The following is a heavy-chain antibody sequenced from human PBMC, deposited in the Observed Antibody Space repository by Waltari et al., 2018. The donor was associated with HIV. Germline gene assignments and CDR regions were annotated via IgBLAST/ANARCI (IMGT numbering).Heavy chain of an antibody. CDR3: VRSVWSWSAS. J-gene: IGHJ5*02. CDR1: GGSVSSANFS. CDR2: VYDKRTF. D-gene: IGHD3-3*01. Sequence: LHESGPGRVKPSQPLSPTCIVPGGSVSSANFSWRWVRHAPGKGLEWIAYVYDKRTFNYNPSLQNRGAVNTDASKKQFYLSLRSVTGADTATYYGVRSVWSWSASWGLGTLVIVSS. V-gene: IGHV4-61*01.